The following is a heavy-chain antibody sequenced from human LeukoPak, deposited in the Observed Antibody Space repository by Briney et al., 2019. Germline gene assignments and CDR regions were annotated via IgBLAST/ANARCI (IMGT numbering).Heavy chain of an antibody. J-gene: IGHJ4*02. CDR3: ARDARTSYDSSGYYFDY. D-gene: IGHD3-22*01. Sequence: ASVKVSCRASGYTFPSYSMHWVRQAPGQGLEWMGIINPTGGSTTYAQKFQGRVTMTRDTSTSTVYMELSSLRSEVTAVYYCARDARTSYDSSGYYFDYWGQGTLVTVSS. V-gene: IGHV1-46*01. CDR1: GYTFPSYS. CDR2: INPTGGST.